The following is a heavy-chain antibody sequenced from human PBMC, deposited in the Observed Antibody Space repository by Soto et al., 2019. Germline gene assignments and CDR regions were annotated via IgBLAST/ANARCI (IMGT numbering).Heavy chain of an antibody. V-gene: IGHV4-39*01. J-gene: IGHJ4*02. D-gene: IGHD6-19*01. CDR3: ARSASSGWGDFAY. CDR1: GGSISSSTYY. Sequence: SETLSLTCTVSGGSISSSTYYWGWIRQPPGKGLEWIGSIYYSGRTYYNPSLKSRVTIAVDTSNNQFSLKLSSVTAADTAVYFCARSASSGWGDFAYWGQGTQVNASS. CDR2: IYYSGRT.